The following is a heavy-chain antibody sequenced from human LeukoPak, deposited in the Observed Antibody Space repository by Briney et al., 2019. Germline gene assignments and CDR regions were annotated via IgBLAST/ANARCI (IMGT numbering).Heavy chain of an antibody. Sequence: PGGSLRLSCAASGFTFSSYAMSWVRQAPGKGLEWVSAISGSGGSTYYADSVKGRFTISRDNSMNTLYLQMNSLRAEDTAVYYCAKGAMVRGALTPFDYWGQGTLVTVSS. CDR1: GFTFSSYA. CDR2: ISGSGGST. J-gene: IGHJ4*02. V-gene: IGHV3-23*01. CDR3: AKGAMVRGALTPFDY. D-gene: IGHD3-10*01.